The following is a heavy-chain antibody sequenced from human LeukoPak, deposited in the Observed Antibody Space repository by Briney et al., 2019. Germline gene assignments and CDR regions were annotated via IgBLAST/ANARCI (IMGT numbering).Heavy chain of an antibody. CDR2: ISYDGSNK. D-gene: IGHD6-6*01. Sequence: PGGSLRLSFAASGFTFSSYGMHWVRQAPGKGLEWVAVISYDGSNKYYADSVKGRFTISRDNSKNTLDLQMNSLRAEDTAVYYCAKGLYSSSSSSFDYWGQGTLVTVSS. V-gene: IGHV3-30*18. CDR3: AKGLYSSSSSSFDY. J-gene: IGHJ4*02. CDR1: GFTFSSYG.